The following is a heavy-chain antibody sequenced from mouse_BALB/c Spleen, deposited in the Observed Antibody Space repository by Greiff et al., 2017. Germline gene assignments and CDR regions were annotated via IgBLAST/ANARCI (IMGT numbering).Heavy chain of an antibody. Sequence: DVKLVESGGGLVQPGGSLKLSCAASGFTFSSYGMSWVRQTPDKRLELVATINSNGGSTYYPDSVKGRFTISRDNAKNTLYLQMSSLKSEDTAMYYCARELDRGAWFAYWGQGTLVTVSA. CDR2: INSNGGST. CDR3: ARELDRGAWFAY. CDR1: GFTFSSYG. V-gene: IGHV5-6-3*01. J-gene: IGHJ3*01.